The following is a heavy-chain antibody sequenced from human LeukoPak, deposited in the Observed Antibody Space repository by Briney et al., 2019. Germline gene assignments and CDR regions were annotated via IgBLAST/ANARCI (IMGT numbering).Heavy chain of an antibody. CDR1: GFTFSSYG. V-gene: IGHV3-30*03. Sequence: GRSLRLSCAASGFTFSSYGMHWVRQAPGKGLEWVAVISYDGSNKYYADSVKGRFTISRDNSKNTLYLQMNSLRAEDTAVYYCAREHDPSITIFGVVIHYYYGMDVWGQGTTVTVSS. CDR2: ISYDGSNK. D-gene: IGHD3-3*01. J-gene: IGHJ6*02. CDR3: AREHDPSITIFGVVIHYYYGMDV.